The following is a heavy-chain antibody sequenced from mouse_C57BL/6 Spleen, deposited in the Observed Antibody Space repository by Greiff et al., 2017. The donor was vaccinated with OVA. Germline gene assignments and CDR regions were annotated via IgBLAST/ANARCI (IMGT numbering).Heavy chain of an antibody. CDR2: IRNKANGYTT. D-gene: IGHD1-1*01. V-gene: IGHV7-3*01. CDR3: ARCPYYYDSSYGWYFDV. CDR1: GFTFTDYY. Sequence: EVKLVESGGGLVQPGGSLSLSCAASGFTFTDYYMSWVRQPPGKALEWLGFIRNKANGYTTEYSASVKGRFTISRDNSQSILYLQMNALRAEDSGTYYCARCPYYYDSSYGWYFDVWGTGTTVTVSS. J-gene: IGHJ1*03.